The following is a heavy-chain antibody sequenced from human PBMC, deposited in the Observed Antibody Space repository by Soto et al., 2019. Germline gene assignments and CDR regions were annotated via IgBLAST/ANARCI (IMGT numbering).Heavy chain of an antibody. V-gene: IGHV1-58*01. CDR3: AAPNAYYYDISGYYRNYSYYGMDV. Sequence: GASVKVSCKASGFTFTSSAVQWVRQARGQRLEWIGWIVVGSSNTNYAQKFQERGTITRDMSTSTAYMELSSLRSEDTAVYYCAAPNAYYYDISGYYRNYSYYGMDVWGQGTTVTVSS. D-gene: IGHD3-22*01. J-gene: IGHJ6*02. CDR2: IVVGSSNT. CDR1: GFTFTSSA.